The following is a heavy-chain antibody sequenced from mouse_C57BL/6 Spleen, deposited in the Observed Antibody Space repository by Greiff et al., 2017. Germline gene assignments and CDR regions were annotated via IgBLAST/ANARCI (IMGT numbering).Heavy chain of an antibody. Sequence: QVQLQQPGAELVMPGASVKLSCKASGYTFTSYWMHWVKQRPGQGLEWIGEIDPSDSYTNYNQKFKGKSTLTVDKSSTTAYMQLSSLTSGDSAVYYCARSGGSFDYWGQGTTLTVSS. CDR1: GYTFTSYW. V-gene: IGHV1-69*01. J-gene: IGHJ2*01. CDR2: IDPSDSYT. CDR3: ARSGGSFDY. D-gene: IGHD1-1*01.